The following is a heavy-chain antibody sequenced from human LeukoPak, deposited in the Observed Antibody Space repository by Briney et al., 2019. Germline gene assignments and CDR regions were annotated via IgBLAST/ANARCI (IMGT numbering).Heavy chain of an antibody. Sequence: GGSLRLSCTASGFTFGDYAMSWFRQAPGKGLEWVGFIRSKAYGGTTEYAASVKGGFTISRDDSKSIAYLQMNSLKTEDTAVYYCTRGGIAAVFHYWGQGTLVTVSS. J-gene: IGHJ4*02. D-gene: IGHD6-13*01. CDR2: IRSKAYGGTT. V-gene: IGHV3-49*03. CDR1: GFTFGDYA. CDR3: TRGGIAAVFHY.